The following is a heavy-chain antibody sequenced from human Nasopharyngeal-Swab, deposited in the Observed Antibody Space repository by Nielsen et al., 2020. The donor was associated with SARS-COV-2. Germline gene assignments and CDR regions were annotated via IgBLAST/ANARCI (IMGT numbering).Heavy chain of an antibody. Sequence: GGSLRLSCAASGCTFSCYWMHWVRLPPGKGLEWVSQIDVDGRRTTYADSVKGRFTISRDNAKNTLYLQMNSLRAEDTAVYYCVRGGLGTGLENWGQGTLVTVSS. CDR3: VRGGLGTGLEN. CDR1: GCTFSCYW. V-gene: IGHV3-74*01. CDR2: IDVDGRRT. D-gene: IGHD1-14*01. J-gene: IGHJ4*02.